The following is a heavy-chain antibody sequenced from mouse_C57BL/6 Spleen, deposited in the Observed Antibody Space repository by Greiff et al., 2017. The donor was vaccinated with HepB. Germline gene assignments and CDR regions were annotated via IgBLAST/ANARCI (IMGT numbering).Heavy chain of an antibody. CDR2: IDPSDSYT. V-gene: IGHV1-50*01. CDR1: GYTFTSYW. D-gene: IGHD3-2*02. J-gene: IGHJ3*01. Sequence: QVQLQQPGAELVKPGASVKLSCKASGYTFTSYWMQWVKQRPGQGLEWIGEIDPSDSYTNYNQKFKGKATLTVDTSSSTAYMQLSSLTSEDSAVYYCARQRQLRLREGFAYWGQGTLVTVSA. CDR3: ARQRQLRLREGFAY.